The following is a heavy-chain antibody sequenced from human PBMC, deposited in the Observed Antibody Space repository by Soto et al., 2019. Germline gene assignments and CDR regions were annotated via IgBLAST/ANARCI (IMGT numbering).Heavy chain of an antibody. CDR1: GGSISSGDYY. J-gene: IGHJ6*02. V-gene: IGHV4-30-4*01. CDR3: AGQPTAESYYDLGSYYYYYAMDV. CDR2: IYYSGST. Sequence: PSETLSLTCSVSGGSISSGDYYWNWIRQPPGKGLEWIGHIYYSGSTYYNSSLKSRVTISLDTSKNQFSLKLSSVTAADTAVYYCAGQPTAESYYDLGSYYYYYAMDVWGQGTTVNVSS. D-gene: IGHD3-10*01.